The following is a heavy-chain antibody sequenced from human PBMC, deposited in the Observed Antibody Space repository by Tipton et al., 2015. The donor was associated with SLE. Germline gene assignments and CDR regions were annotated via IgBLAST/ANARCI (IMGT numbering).Heavy chain of an antibody. CDR1: GGSISRNNW. J-gene: IGHJ4*02. CDR2: IYHSGST. Sequence: TLSLTCAVFGGSISRNNWWSWVRQPPGKGLEWIGEIYHSGSTNYNPSLKSRVTISVDTSKNQFSLKLSPVTAADTAVYYCARDAGSWEPYFDHWGQGTLVTVSS. CDR3: ARDAGSWEPYFDH. D-gene: IGHD6-13*01. V-gene: IGHV4-4*02.